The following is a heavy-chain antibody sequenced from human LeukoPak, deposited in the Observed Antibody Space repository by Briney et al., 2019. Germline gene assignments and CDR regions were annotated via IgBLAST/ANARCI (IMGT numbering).Heavy chain of an antibody. D-gene: IGHD4-17*01. CDR3: ASLKRYGDYPYYYYYMDV. V-gene: IGHV4-61*09. Sequence: PSQTLSLTCTVSGGSISSGSYYWRWIRQPAGKGLEWIGHIYTSGSTNYNPSLKSRVTISVDTSQNQFSLKLSSVTAADTAVYYCASLKRYGDYPYYYYYMDVWGKGTTVTVSS. CDR1: GGSISSGSYY. CDR2: IYTSGST. J-gene: IGHJ6*03.